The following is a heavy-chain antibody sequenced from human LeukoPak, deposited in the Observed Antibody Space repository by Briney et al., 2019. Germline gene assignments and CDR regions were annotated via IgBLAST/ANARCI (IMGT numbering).Heavy chain of an antibody. CDR1: GGSISTNY. V-gene: IGHV4-59*01. D-gene: IGHD3-9*01. CDR2: VYHSGTT. Sequence: SETLSLTCTVSGGSISTNYWSWIRQPPGKGLEWIGYVYHSGTTNYNPSLKSRVTISVDTSKNQFSLNLNSVTAADTAVYYCAREFPNVLAGYHHDAFDIWGQGTTVTVSS. CDR3: AREFPNVLAGYHHDAFDI. J-gene: IGHJ3*02.